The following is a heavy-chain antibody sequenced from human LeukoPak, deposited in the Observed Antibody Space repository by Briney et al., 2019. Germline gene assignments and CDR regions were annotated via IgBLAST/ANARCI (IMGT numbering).Heavy chain of an antibody. CDR3: AREWSSGWAEFDY. V-gene: IGHV4-59*01. Sequence: SETLSLTCTVSGDSISSYYWNWIRQPPGKGPEWIGYIYYSGNTNYSPSLKGRVTISVDTSKNQFSLDLTSVTAADTAVYYCAREWSSGWAEFDYWGQGTLVTVSS. J-gene: IGHJ4*02. CDR2: IYYSGNT. D-gene: IGHD6-25*01. CDR1: GDSISSYY.